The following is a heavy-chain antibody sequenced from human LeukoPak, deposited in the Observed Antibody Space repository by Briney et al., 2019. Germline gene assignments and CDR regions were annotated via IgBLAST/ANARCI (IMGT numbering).Heavy chain of an antibody. V-gene: IGHV1-69*13. CDR3: ARDGVRYYDSSGYLNWFDP. CDR2: IIPIFGTA. CDR1: GGTFCSYA. J-gene: IGHJ5*02. Sequence: SVKDSCKASGGTFCSYAISWVRQAPGQGLEWMGRIIPIFGTANYAQKFQGTVTTTPDETPRTAYIDLSSLRSEDTAVYYGARDGVRYYDSSGYLNWFDPWGQGTLITVSS. D-gene: IGHD3-22*01.